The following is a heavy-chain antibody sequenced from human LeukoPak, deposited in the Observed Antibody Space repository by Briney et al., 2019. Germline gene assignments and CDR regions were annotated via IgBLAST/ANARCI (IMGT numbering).Heavy chain of an antibody. CDR3: ARRSQAAAGKGGAFDI. D-gene: IGHD6-13*01. CDR2: TNPNSGGT. J-gene: IGHJ3*02. Sequence: ASVKVSCKASGYTFTSYDINWVRQATGQGLEWMGWTNPNSGGTNYAQKFQGRVTMTRDTSISTAYMELSRLRSDDTAVYYCARRSQAAAGKGGAFDIWGQGTMVSVSS. V-gene: IGHV1-2*02. CDR1: GYTFTSYD.